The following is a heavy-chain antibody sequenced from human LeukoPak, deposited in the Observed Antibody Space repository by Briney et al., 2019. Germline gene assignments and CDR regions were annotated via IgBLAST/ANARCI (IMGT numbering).Heavy chain of an antibody. CDR3: ARHGTQMRANWFDP. D-gene: IGHD1-7*01. J-gene: IGHJ5*02. V-gene: IGHV4-59*08. CDR1: GGSISSYY. CDR2: IYYSGST. Sequence: PSETLSLTCTVSGGSISSYYWSWIRQPPGKGLEWIGYIYYSGSTNYNPSLKSRVTISVDTSKNQFSLKLSSVTAADTAVYYCARHGTQMRANWFDPWGQGTLVTVSS.